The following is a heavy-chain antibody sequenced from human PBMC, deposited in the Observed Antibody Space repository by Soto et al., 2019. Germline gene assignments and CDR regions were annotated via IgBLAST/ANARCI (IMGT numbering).Heavy chain of an antibody. D-gene: IGHD2-21*01. CDR1: GFTFSNFG. J-gene: IGHJ4*02. Sequence: QVQLVESGGGVVQPGGSLRLSCSASGFTFSNFGLHWVRQAPGKGLEWVAVISHDGTHKYYGDAVKGRFTISRDNSKNTLFLEMNSLRVEDTAHYYCARKTGGDDSEAKRDYWGQGTMVIVSS. V-gene: IGHV3-30*03. CDR3: ARKTGGDDSEAKRDY. CDR2: ISHDGTHK.